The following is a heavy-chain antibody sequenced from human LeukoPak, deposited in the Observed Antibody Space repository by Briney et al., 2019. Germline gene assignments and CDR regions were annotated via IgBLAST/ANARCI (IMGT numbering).Heavy chain of an antibody. CDR2: ITSGGDYI. CDR3: ARGHYDVLAASYKWTPDY. V-gene: IGHV3-21*01. CDR1: GFTFNTFN. D-gene: IGHD3-9*01. J-gene: IGHJ4*02. Sequence: GGSLRLSCAASGFTFNTFNRNWVRQAPGKGLEWVSSITSGGDYIYYADSVRGRFTTSRDNAKNSLSLQLNSLRVEDTAVYYCARGHYDVLAASYKWTPDYWGQGTLVTVSS.